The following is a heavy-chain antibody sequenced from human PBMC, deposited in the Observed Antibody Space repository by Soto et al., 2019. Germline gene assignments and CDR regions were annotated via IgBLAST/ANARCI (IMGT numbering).Heavy chain of an antibody. CDR1: GDSVSSNSAA. D-gene: IGHD3-22*01. CDR3: ARGYYDSSGYFDYYYGMDV. Sequence: QTLSLTCAISGDSVSSNSAAWNWIRQSPSRGLEWLGRTYYRSKWYNDYAVSVKSRITINPDTSKNQFSLQLNSVTPEDTAVYYCARGYYDSSGYFDYYYGMDVWGQGTTVTVS. J-gene: IGHJ6*02. CDR2: TYYRSKWYN. V-gene: IGHV6-1*01.